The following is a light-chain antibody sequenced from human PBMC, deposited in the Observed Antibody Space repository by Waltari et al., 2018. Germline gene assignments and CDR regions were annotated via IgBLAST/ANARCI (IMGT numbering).Light chain of an antibody. CDR1: TGAVTSGDY. CDR2: GAN. J-gene: IGLJ3*02. Sequence: HTVVTQEPSVTVSPGGTVTLTCASSTGAVTSGDYANWFQQKPGQAPRSLIFGANNKYSWTPARFSGSLLGGKAALTLSGVQPEDEAEYYCLLYYGGLWVFGGGTKLTVL. V-gene: IGLV7-43*01. CDR3: LLYYGGLWV.